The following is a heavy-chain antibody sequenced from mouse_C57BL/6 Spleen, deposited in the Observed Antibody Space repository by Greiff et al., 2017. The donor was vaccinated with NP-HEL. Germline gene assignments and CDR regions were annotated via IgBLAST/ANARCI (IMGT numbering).Heavy chain of an antibody. D-gene: IGHD1-1*01. J-gene: IGHJ1*03. CDR3: AREIATVVAHWYFDV. Sequence: QVQLQQPGAELVKPGASVKLSCKASGYTFTSYWMHWVKQRPGQGLEWIGMIHPNSGSTNYNEKFKSKATLTVDKSSSTAYMQLSSLTSEDSAVYYWAREIATVVAHWYFDVWGTGTTVTVSS. CDR2: IHPNSGST. CDR1: GYTFTSYW. V-gene: IGHV1-64*01.